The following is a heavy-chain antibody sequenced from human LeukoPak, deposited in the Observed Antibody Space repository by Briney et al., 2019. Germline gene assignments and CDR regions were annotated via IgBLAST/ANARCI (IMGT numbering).Heavy chain of an antibody. V-gene: IGHV1-8*03. D-gene: IGHD3-10*01. J-gene: IGHJ4*02. Sequence: ASVKVSCKASGYTFTSYDINWVRQATGQGLEWMGWMNPNSGNTGYAQKFQGRVTITRNTSISTAYMELSSLRSEDTAVYYCARAPIRGTPYYFDYWGQGTLVTVSS. CDR3: ARAPIRGTPYYFDY. CDR2: MNPNSGNT. CDR1: GYTFTSYD.